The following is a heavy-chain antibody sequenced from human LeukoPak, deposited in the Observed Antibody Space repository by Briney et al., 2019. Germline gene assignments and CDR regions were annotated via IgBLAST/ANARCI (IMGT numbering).Heavy chain of an antibody. V-gene: IGHV4-38-2*01. Sequence: SETLSLTRAVSNYSISSGYYWGWIRQPPGRGLEWIGSFYHAVTTYYNPSLKSRVSISVDTSKNQFSLKVTSVTAADTAVYYCARGSRTYYDFWSGYYQNWFDPWGQGTLVTVSS. J-gene: IGHJ5*02. D-gene: IGHD3-3*01. CDR1: NYSISSGYY. CDR3: ARGSRTYYDFWSGYYQNWFDP. CDR2: FYHAVTT.